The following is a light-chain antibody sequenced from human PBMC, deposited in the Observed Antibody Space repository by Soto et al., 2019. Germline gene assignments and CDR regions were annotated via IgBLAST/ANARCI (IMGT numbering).Light chain of an antibody. V-gene: IGKV3-15*01. CDR1: QSIRNN. CDR2: GAS. CDR3: QQYDNWPPYT. Sequence: EIVMTQSPATLSVSPGERATLSCRASQSIRNNLIWYQQKSGQAPRLLIYGASTRATGIPARFSGSGSGTEFTLTISRLQSEDFAVYYCQQYDNWPPYTFGQGTKLEIK. J-gene: IGKJ2*01.